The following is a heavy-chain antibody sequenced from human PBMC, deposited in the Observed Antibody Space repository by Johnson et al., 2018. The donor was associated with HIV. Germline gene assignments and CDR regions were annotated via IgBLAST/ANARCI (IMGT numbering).Heavy chain of an antibody. CDR1: GFTFSRYW. CDR2: IKQDGSEK. J-gene: IGHJ3*02. D-gene: IGHD4-17*01. V-gene: IGHV3-7*01. Sequence: VQLVESGGGLVQPGGSLRLSCAASGFTFSRYWMSWVRQAPGKGLEWVANIKQDGSEKYYVDSVKGRFTISRDNAKNSLYLQIKNLRAEDTAVYWCARDSTPWGGDYVDYAFDIWGQGTMVTVSS. CDR3: ARDSTPWGGDYVDYAFDI.